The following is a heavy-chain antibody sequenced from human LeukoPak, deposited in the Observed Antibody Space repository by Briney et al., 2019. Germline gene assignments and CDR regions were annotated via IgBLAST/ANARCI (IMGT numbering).Heavy chain of an antibody. V-gene: IGHV3-23*01. CDR1: GFTFSSYA. J-gene: IGHJ4*02. D-gene: IGHD5-24*01. CDR2: ISGSGGST. CDR3: ARRWLQFRFDY. Sequence: GGSLRLSCAASGFTFSSYAMHWVRQAPGKGLEWVSAISGSGGSTYYADSVKGRFTISRDNSKNTLYLQMNSLRAEDTAVYYCARRWLQFRFDYWGQGTLVTVSS.